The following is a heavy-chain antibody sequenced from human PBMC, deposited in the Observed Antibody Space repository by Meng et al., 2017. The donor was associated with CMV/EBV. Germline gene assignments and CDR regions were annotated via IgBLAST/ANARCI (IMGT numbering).Heavy chain of an antibody. D-gene: IGHD3-3*01. J-gene: IGHJ4*02. CDR3: AKGRITIFGAVDY. CDR1: GFTFDEYT. CDR2: ISWDGGST. V-gene: IGHV3-43*01. Sequence: GESLKISCAASGFTFDEYTMHWVRQAPGKGLEWVSLISWDGGSTYYADSVKGRFTISRDNSKNSLYLQMNSLRTEDTALYYCAKGRITIFGAVDYWGQGTLVTVSS.